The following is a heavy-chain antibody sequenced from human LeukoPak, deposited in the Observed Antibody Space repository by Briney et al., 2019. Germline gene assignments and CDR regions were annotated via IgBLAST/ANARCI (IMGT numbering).Heavy chain of an antibody. D-gene: IGHD3-10*01. CDR3: AKNYYGSGSPWDAFDI. CDR1: GFTFSSYA. Sequence: PGGSLRLSCAASGFTFSSYAMSWVRQAPGKGLEWVSAISGSGGSTYYADSVKGRFTISRDNSKNTLYLQMNSLRAEDTAVYYCAKNYYGSGSPWDAFDIWGHGTMVTVSS. CDR2: ISGSGGST. J-gene: IGHJ3*02. V-gene: IGHV3-23*01.